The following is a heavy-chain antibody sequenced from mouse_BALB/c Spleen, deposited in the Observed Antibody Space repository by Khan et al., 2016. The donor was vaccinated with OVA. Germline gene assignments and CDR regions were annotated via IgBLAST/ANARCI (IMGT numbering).Heavy chain of an antibody. J-gene: IGHJ1*01. CDR2: IYPGDGDT. V-gene: IGHV1-87*01. D-gene: IGHD1-1*02. CDR1: GYSFTSYW. CDR3: ARGRYGNWYFDV. Sequence: VELQQSGAELARPGASVKLSCKASGYSFTSYWMQWVKQRPGPGLEWIGAIYPGDGDTRYTQKFKGKATLTADNSSSTAYMQLSSLASEDSAIYYCARGRYGNWYFDVWGEGTTVTVSS.